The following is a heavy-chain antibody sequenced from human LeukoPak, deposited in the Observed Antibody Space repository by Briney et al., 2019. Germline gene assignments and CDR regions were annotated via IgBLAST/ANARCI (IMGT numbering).Heavy chain of an antibody. CDR2: TNGDGNDI. CDR3: VRDNPRQQGFAY. J-gene: IGHJ4*02. D-gene: IGHD6-13*01. Sequence: GGSLRLSCAVSGFTLSNSWMHWVRQAPGKGLVWVARTNGDGNDISYADSVEGRFTISRDNAKNSLYLQMNSLRAEDTAVYYCVRDNPRQQGFAYWGQGTLVTVSS. V-gene: IGHV3-74*01. CDR1: GFTLSNSW.